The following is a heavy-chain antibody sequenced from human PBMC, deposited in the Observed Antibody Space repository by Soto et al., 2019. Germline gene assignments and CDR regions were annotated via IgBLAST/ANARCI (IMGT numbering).Heavy chain of an antibody. CDR3: AREGLGEQLSNYCYCGIAV. V-gene: IGHV1-69*12. CDR2: IIPIFGTA. D-gene: IGHD6-6*01. Sequence: QVQLVQSGAEVKKPGSSVKVSCKASGGTFSSYAISWVRQAPGQGLEWMGGIIPIFGTANYAQKFQGRVTITADESTRAAYMERSSLRSEDTAVYYFAREGLGEQLSNYCYCGIAVWGQGTTVTVSS. CDR1: GGTFSSYA. J-gene: IGHJ6*02.